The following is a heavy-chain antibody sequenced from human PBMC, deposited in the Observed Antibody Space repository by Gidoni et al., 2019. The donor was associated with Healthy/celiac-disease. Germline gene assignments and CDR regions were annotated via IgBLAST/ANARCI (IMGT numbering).Heavy chain of an antibody. Sequence: QVQLVQSGAAVKKPGASVKVSCKASGYTFTSYGLSWVRQAPGQGLEWMGWISAYNGNTNYAQKLQGRVTMTTDTSTSTAYMELRSLRSDDTAVYYCARVAGSEDQYVPPYYYYYGMDVWGQGTTVTVSS. J-gene: IGHJ6*02. V-gene: IGHV1-18*01. D-gene: IGHD3-16*01. CDR2: ISAYNGNT. CDR1: GYTFTSYG. CDR3: ARVAGSEDQYVPPYYYYYGMDV.